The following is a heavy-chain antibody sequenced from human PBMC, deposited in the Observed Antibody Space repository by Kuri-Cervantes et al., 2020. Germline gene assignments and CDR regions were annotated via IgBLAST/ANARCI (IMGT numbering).Heavy chain of an antibody. CDR2: ISYDGSDK. J-gene: IGHJ4*02. CDR1: GFTFSSYA. Sequence: GESLKISCAASGFTFSSYAMHWVRQAPGKGLEWVAVISYDGSDKYYADSVKGRFTISRDNAKNTLYLQMNSLRAEDTAVYYCARGVLAYGSGSYYNALLDYWGQGTLVTVSS. CDR3: ARGVLAYGSGSYYNALLDY. V-gene: IGHV3-30*07. D-gene: IGHD3-10*01.